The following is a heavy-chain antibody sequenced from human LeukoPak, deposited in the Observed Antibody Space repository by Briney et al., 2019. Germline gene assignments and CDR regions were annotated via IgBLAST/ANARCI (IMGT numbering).Heavy chain of an antibody. CDR2: IKQDGSEK. Sequence: PGGSLRLSCAASGFTFSSYWMSWVRQAPGKGLEWVANIKQDGSEKYYVDSVKGRFTISRDNAKNSLYLQMNSLRAEDTAVYYCARGFSSSWYRGTLPDYWGQGTLVTVSS. J-gene: IGHJ4*02. CDR1: GFTFSSYW. D-gene: IGHD6-13*01. V-gene: IGHV3-7*01. CDR3: ARGFSSSWYRGTLPDY.